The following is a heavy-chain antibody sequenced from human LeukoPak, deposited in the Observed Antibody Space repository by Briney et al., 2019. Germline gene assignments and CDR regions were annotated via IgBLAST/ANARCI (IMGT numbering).Heavy chain of an antibody. Sequence: SETLSLTCTVSGGSISSSSYYWGWIRQPPGKGLEWIGSIYYSGSTYYNPSLKSRVTISVDTSKNQFSLKLSSVTAADTAVYYCARVPKFYYYDSSGYYHGGFDYWGQGTLVTVSS. CDR1: GGSISSSSYY. CDR2: IYYSGST. D-gene: IGHD3-22*01. J-gene: IGHJ4*02. CDR3: ARVPKFYYYDSSGYYHGGFDY. V-gene: IGHV4-39*07.